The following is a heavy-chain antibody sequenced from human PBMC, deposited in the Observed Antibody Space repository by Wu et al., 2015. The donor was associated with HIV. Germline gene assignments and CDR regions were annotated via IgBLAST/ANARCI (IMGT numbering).Heavy chain of an antibody. CDR3: ARRPPYYYDSSTYYGNWFRP. V-gene: IGHV1-46*01. D-gene: IGHD3-22*01. J-gene: IGHJ5*02. CDR1: GYNFINYY. Sequence: QVQLIQSGAAVKQPGASVKVSCQASGYNFINYYMHWVRQAPGQGPEWMGIINPIDGNTKYAQRFQDRVTMARDTSTSTVYMVLSSLRSEDTAVYYCARRPPYYYDSSTYYGNWFRPLGPGNPGPPSPQ. CDR2: INPIDGNT.